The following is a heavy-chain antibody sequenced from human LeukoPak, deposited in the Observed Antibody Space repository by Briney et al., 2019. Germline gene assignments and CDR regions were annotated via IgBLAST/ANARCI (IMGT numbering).Heavy chain of an antibody. CDR2: INPNSGGT. Sequence: ASVKVSCKASGYTFTSYYMHWVRQAPGQGLEWMGWINPNSGGTNYAQKFQGWVTMTRDTSISTAYMELSRLRSDDTAVYYCARGGSSTNYGDYHSPRIGGSWYFDLWGRGTLVTVSS. CDR3: ARGGSSTNYGDYHSPRIGGSWYFDL. V-gene: IGHV1-2*04. D-gene: IGHD4-17*01. CDR1: GYTFTSYY. J-gene: IGHJ2*01.